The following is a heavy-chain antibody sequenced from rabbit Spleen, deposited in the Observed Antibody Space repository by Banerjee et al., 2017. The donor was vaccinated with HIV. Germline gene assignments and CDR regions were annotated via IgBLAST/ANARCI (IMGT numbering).Heavy chain of an antibody. CDR1: GFDFSNYG. CDR3: ARDLGSVVGWNFKL. J-gene: IGHJ4*01. Sequence: QEQLVESGGGLVQPGGSLKLSCKASGFDFSNYGVSWVRQAPGKGLEWIGYIEPIFGNTYYANWVNGRFTIYKTSSTTVTLQMTSLTAADTATHFCARDLGSVVGWNFKLWGPGTLVTVS. V-gene: IGHV1S39*01. CDR2: IEPIFGNT. D-gene: IGHD1-1*01.